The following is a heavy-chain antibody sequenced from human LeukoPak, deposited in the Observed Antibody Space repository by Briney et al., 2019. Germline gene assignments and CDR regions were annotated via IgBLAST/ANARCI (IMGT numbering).Heavy chain of an antibody. CDR3: AKVPVTMIIIGGAFDI. CDR1: GFTFSSYA. V-gene: IGHV3-23*01. CDR2: ISGSGDST. D-gene: IGHD3-22*01. Sequence: GGSLRLSCAASGFTFSSYAMGWVRQAPGKGLEWVSAISGSGDSTYYADSVKGRFTISRDNSKNTLYLQMNSLRAEDTAVYYCAKVPVTMIIIGGAFDIWGQGTMVTVSS. J-gene: IGHJ3*02.